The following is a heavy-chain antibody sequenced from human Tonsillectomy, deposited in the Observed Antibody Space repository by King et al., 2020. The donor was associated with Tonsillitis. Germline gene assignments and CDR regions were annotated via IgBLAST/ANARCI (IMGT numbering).Heavy chain of an antibody. CDR3: SCRIWRVYGIDV. Sequence: QLQESGTGLVKPSETLSLTCSVSGGSIGSTSHYWVWIRQPPGKGLEWIGTIYYMGTTYYNPSLKSRVIISVDRSENQFSLRLTSVTAADTAVYYCSCRIWRVYGIDVWGQATTVTVSS. V-gene: IGHV4-39*01. CDR2: IYYMGTT. D-gene: IGHD3-16*01. J-gene: IGHJ6*02. CDR1: GGSIGSTSHY.